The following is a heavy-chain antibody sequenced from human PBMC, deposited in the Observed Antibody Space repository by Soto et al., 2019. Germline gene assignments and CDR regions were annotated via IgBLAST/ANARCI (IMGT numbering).Heavy chain of an antibody. CDR1: GFDFRNYA. V-gene: IGHV3-30-3*01. J-gene: IGHJ6*02. D-gene: IGHD6-6*01. CDR2: ITFDGRNK. CDR3: ARGGDIASLQEGDEYYGMDV. Sequence: SLRLSCTASGFDFRNYALHWVRQAPGKGLEWVALITFDGRNKYYADSVNGRITISRDNSKKTVSLQVNSLRAEDTAVYYCARGGDIASLQEGDEYYGMDVWGQGTTVTVSS.